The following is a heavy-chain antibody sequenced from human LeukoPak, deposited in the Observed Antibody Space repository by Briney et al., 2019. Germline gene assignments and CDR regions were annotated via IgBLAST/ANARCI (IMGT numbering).Heavy chain of an antibody. CDR3: SRNVPAAGTDWYFDL. CDR2: IGSSSSYI. J-gene: IGHJ2*01. D-gene: IGHD6-13*01. CDR1: GFTFSDYY. V-gene: IGHV3-11*06. Sequence: GGSLRLSCAASGFTFSDYYMSWIRQAPGKGLGWVSSIGSSSSYIYYTDSVKGRFTISRDNAKNSLYLQMNSLRAEDTAVYYCSRNVPAAGTDWYFDLWGRGTLVTVSS.